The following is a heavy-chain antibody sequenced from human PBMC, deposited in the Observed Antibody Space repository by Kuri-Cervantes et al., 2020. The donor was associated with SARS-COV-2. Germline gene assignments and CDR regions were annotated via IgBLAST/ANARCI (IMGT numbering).Heavy chain of an antibody. D-gene: IGHD1-26*01. CDR3: AREAPCRIVGAICYGMDV. Sequence: GESLKISCAASGFTFSSYSMNWVRQAPGMGLEWVSYISSSSSTIYYADSVKGRFTISRDNAKNSLYLQMNSLRDEDTAVYYCAREAPCRIVGAICYGMDVWGQGTTVTVSS. CDR1: GFTFSSYS. J-gene: IGHJ6*02. V-gene: IGHV3-48*02. CDR2: ISSSSSTI.